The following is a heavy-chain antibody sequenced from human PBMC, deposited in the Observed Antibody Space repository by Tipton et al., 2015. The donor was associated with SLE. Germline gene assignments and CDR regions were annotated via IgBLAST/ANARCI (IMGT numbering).Heavy chain of an antibody. D-gene: IGHD4-11*01. J-gene: IGHJ5*02. CDR3: ARYPESNYHWFGP. CDR1: GGSISSSRYY. V-gene: IGHV4-39*07. CDR2: IYHSGTA. Sequence: TLSLTCTVSGGSISSSRYYWGWIRQPPGKGLEWIGSIYHSGTAYYNPSLKSRVTISVDTSKNQISLKLSSVTAAVTAVYYCARYPESNYHWFGPWGQGALVTVSS.